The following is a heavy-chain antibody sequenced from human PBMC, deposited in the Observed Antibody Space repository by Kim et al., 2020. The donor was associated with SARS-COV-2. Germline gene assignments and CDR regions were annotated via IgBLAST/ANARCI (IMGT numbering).Heavy chain of an antibody. V-gene: IGHV3-23*01. J-gene: IGHJ6*02. D-gene: IGHD2-8*02. CDR1: GFTFGDYA. CDR2: ISSGDGST. Sequence: GGSLRLSCAASGFTFGDYAMNWVRQSPGKGLEWVSSISSGDGSTYYADSVKGRFIISRDNSKNMLYLQMNNLRAEDTALYYCAKSQNLVRFYYYAMDVWGQGTTVTVSS. CDR3: AKSQNLVRFYYYAMDV.